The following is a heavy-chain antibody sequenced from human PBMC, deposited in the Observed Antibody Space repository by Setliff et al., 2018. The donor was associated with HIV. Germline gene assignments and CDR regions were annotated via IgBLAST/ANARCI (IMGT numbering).Heavy chain of an antibody. Sequence: GGSLRLSCAASGFTFSSYSMNWVRQAPGKGLEWVGFIRSKAYGGTTEYAASVKGRFTISRDDSKSIAYLQMNSLKTEDTAVYYCTRGNWVTRDHTFDIWGQGTMVTVSS. D-gene: IGHD4-17*01. V-gene: IGHV3-49*04. J-gene: IGHJ3*02. CDR2: IRSKAYGGTT. CDR1: GFTFSSYS. CDR3: TRGNWVTRDHTFDI.